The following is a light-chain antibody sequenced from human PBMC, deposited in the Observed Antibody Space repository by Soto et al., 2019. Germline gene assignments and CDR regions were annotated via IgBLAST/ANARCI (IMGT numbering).Light chain of an antibody. J-gene: IGKJ5*01. V-gene: IGKV3-15*01. CDR2: CAS. CDR1: QSVSSN. CDR3: RQYNNGHPLT. Sequence: EIVMTQSPATLSVSPGERATLSCRASQSVSSNLAWYQQQPGQAPRLLIYCASTRATGIPARFSGSGSGPAFTLTICSLQSSDCAVYYCRQYNNGHPLTFGHGTRLEIK.